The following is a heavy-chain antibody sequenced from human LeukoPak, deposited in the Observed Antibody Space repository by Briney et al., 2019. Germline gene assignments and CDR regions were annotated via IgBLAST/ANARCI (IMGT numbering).Heavy chain of an antibody. Sequence: GGSLRLSCAASGFTFSSYGMHWVRQAPGKGLDWVAVISYDGSNKYYADSVKGRFTISRDNSKNTLYLQMNSLRAEDTAVYYCAKGGAVTTLDYWGQGTLVTVSS. D-gene: IGHD4-17*01. CDR2: ISYDGSNK. CDR1: GFTFSSYG. CDR3: AKGGAVTTLDY. J-gene: IGHJ4*02. V-gene: IGHV3-30*18.